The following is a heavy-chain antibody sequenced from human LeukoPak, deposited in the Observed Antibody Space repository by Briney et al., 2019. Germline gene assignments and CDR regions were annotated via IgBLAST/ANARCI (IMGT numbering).Heavy chain of an antibody. J-gene: IGHJ4*02. D-gene: IGHD4-23*01. Sequence: KTGGSLRLSCAASGFTFSSYSMNWVRQAPGKGLEWVSSISSSSSYIYYADSVKGRFTISRDNAKNSLYLQMNSLRAEDTAVYYCANFAVVAVAYWGQGTLVTVSS. CDR2: ISSSSSYI. CDR3: ANFAVVAVAY. CDR1: GFTFSSYS. V-gene: IGHV3-21*04.